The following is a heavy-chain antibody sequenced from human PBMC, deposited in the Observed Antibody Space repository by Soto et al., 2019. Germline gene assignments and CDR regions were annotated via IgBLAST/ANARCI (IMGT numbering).Heavy chain of an antibody. Sequence: SETLSLTCTVSGGSDSSGSYYWSWIRHPPGKGLEWIGYIYYSGSTNYNPSLKSRVTISVDTSKNQFSLKLSSVTAADTAVYYCARSPRGYSYGYHDYWGQGTLVTVSS. CDR1: GGSDSSGSYY. V-gene: IGHV4-61*01. D-gene: IGHD5-18*01. CDR2: IYYSGST. J-gene: IGHJ4*02. CDR3: ARSPRGYSYGYHDY.